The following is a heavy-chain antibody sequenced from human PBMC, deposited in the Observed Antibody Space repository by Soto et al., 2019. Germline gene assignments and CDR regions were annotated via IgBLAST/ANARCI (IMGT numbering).Heavy chain of an antibody. D-gene: IGHD4-4*01. CDR1: GFTVSSNY. V-gene: IGHV3-66*01. J-gene: IGHJ4*02. CDR3: ARGAPYSNYFDY. CDR2: IYSGGST. Sequence: GGSLRLSCAASGFTVSSNYMSWVRQAPGKGLEWVSVIYSGGSTYYADSVKGRFTISRDDSKNTLYLQMNSLRAEDTAVYYCARGAPYSNYFDYWGQGTLVTVSS.